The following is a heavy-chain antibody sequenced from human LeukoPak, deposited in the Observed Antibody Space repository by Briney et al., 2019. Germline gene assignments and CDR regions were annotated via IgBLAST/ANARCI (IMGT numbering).Heavy chain of an antibody. CDR1: GGSFSGYY. D-gene: IGHD3-10*01. Sequence: KTSETLSLTCAVYGGSFSGYYWSWIRQPPGKGLEWIGEINHSGSTNYNPSLKSRVTISVDTSKNQFSLKLSSVTAADTAVYYCARTGYYGSGSAIDYWGQGTLVTVSS. J-gene: IGHJ4*02. CDR3: ARTGYYGSGSAIDY. CDR2: INHSGST. V-gene: IGHV4-34*01.